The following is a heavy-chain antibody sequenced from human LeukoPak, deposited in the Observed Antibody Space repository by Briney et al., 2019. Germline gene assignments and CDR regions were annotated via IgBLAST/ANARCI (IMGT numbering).Heavy chain of an antibody. CDR3: ATSIVGLTYDEHFQH. CDR2: IYTSGIT. Sequence: PSETLSLTCTVSGVSISAYYWTWIRQPAGKGLEWIGRIYTSGITNYNPSLESRLTMSLDTSKNQISLRLSSVTAADTAVYYCATSIVGLTYDEHFQHWGQGTLVTVSS. D-gene: IGHD1-26*01. V-gene: IGHV4-4*07. J-gene: IGHJ1*01. CDR1: GVSISAYY.